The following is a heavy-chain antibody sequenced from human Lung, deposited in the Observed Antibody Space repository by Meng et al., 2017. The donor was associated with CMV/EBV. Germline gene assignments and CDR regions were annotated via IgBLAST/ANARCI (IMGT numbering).Heavy chain of an antibody. V-gene: IGHV1-46*01. CDR2: INPRHGGT. CDR1: GYTLTTYY. CDR3: ARARYFDWLGFDP. J-gene: IGHJ5*02. Sequence: SXXVSXXTSGYTLTTYYIHWVRQAPGQGLEWMGIINPRHGGTAYAHKFQGRVTMTRDTSTSAVYMELSSLRSEDTAVYYCARARYFDWLGFDPWGQGPLVTVSS. D-gene: IGHD3-9*01.